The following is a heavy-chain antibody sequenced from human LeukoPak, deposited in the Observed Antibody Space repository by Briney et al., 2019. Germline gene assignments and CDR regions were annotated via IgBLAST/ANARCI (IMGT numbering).Heavy chain of an antibody. V-gene: IGHV1-46*01. J-gene: IGHJ6*02. CDR3: AREDVVLVDAVRYYYYGMDV. CDR2: IYPTGGST. CDR1: GYTFTSYY. Sequence: ASVKVSCKASGYTFTSYYIHWVRQAPGQGLEWMGIIYPTGGSTSYAQKFQGGVTMTRDMSTSTVYMQLSSLRSEDTAVYYCAREDVVLVDAVRYYYYGMDVWGQGTTVTVSS. D-gene: IGHD2-8*01.